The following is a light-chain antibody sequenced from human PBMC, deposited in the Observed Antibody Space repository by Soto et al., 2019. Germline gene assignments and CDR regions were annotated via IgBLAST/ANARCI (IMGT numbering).Light chain of an antibody. CDR1: QSVNSN. CDR2: VAS. J-gene: IGKJ4*02. V-gene: IGKV3-15*01. CDR3: QQYNGWPLT. Sequence: EIVMTQSPVTLSVSPGDRATLSCKASQSVNSNLAWYQQKPGQSPKLLIYVASNRATGIPARFSGSGSGTEFTLTSGSLQSEDVAVYYCQQYNGWPLTFGGGTKVEFK.